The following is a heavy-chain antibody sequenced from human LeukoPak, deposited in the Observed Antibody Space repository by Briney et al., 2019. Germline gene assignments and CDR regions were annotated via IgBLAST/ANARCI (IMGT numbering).Heavy chain of an antibody. D-gene: IGHD3-10*01. CDR2: INLDGGRK. Sequence: GGALRLSCGTSGFTFSHYWMSWVRQAPGKGLEWVANINLDGGRKYHVDSVEGRFTISRDNAQNSLYLQMNSLRAEDTAVYYCAKEGLWFGELIDYWGQGTLVTVSS. J-gene: IGHJ4*02. V-gene: IGHV3-7*03. CDR3: AKEGLWFGELIDY. CDR1: GFTFSHYW.